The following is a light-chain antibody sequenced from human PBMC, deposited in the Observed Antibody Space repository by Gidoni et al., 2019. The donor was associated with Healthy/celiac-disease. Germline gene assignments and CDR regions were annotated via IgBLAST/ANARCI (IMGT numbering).Light chain of an antibody. CDR3: QSADSSGTYVV. CDR2: KDS. Sequence: SYELTQPPSVSVPPGQTARITCPGDALPKQYAYWYHQKPGQAPVLVIYKDSERPSGIPERFSGSSSGTTVTLTISGVQAEDEADYYCQSADSSGTYVVFGGGTKLTVL. J-gene: IGLJ2*01. CDR1: ALPKQY. V-gene: IGLV3-25*03.